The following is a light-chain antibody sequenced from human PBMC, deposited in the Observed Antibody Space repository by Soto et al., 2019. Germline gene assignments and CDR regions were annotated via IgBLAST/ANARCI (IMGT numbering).Light chain of an antibody. CDR1: SSNIGSNY. J-gene: IGLJ3*02. V-gene: IGLV1-47*01. CDR2: RNN. Sequence: QYVLTQPPSASGTPGQRVTISCSGSSSNIGSNYVYWYQQLPGTAPKLLIYRNNQRPSGVPDRFSGSKSGTSASLAISGLRSEDEADYYCAAWDDSLWVFGGGTKVTVL. CDR3: AAWDDSLWV.